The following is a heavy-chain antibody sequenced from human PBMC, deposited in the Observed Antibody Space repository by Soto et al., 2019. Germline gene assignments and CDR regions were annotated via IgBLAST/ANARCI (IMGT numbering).Heavy chain of an antibody. CDR1: GFTFSSYA. V-gene: IGHV3-23*01. Sequence: GGSLRLSCAASGFTFSSYAMSWVRQAPGKGLEWVSAISGSGGSTYYADSVKGRFTISRDNSKNTLYLQMNSLRAEDTAVYYCAKFGYYDSSGYPPGAFDIWGQGTMVTVSS. CDR2: ISGSGGST. J-gene: IGHJ3*02. CDR3: AKFGYYDSSGYPPGAFDI. D-gene: IGHD3-22*01.